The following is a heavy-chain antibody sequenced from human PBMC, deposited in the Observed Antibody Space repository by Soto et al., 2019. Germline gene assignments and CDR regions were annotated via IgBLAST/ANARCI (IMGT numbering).Heavy chain of an antibody. D-gene: IGHD6-13*01. CDR2: IYYSGST. CDR1: GGSISSGDYY. J-gene: IGHJ4*02. CDR3: ARENTSSRDYYFDY. Sequence: SETLSLTCTVSGGSISSGDYYWSWIRQPPGKGLEWIGYIYYSGSTNYNPSLKSRVTISVDTSKNQFSLKLSSVTAADTAVYYCARENTSSRDYYFDYWGQGTLVTVSS. V-gene: IGHV4-61*08.